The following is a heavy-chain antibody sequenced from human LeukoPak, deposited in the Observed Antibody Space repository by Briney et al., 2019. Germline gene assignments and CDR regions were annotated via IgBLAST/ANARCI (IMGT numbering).Heavy chain of an antibody. J-gene: IGHJ6*03. CDR2: ISSSSSTI. CDR3: ARVRRETKRSLGRTTEYSYYYHMDV. CDR1: GFTFSSYS. V-gene: IGHV3-48*04. D-gene: IGHD1/OR15-1a*01. Sequence: PGGSLRLSCAASGFTFSSYSMNWVRQAPGKGLEWVSYISSSSSTIYYAASVKGRFTISRDNAKNSLYLQMNSLRAEDTAVYFCARVRRETKRSLGRTTEYSYYYHMDVWGKGTTVTVSS.